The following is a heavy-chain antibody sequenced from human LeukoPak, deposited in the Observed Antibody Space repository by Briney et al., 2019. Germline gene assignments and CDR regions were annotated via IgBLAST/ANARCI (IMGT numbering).Heavy chain of an antibody. J-gene: IGHJ4*02. V-gene: IGHV3-7*03. Sequence: GGSLRLSCAASGFTFSNYWMTWVRQAPGKGLEWVANIKQDGSEKNYVDSVKGRFTISRDNAKNSLYLQMNSLRAEDTAVYYCARDPRGYSGYDSGSVYWGQGTLVTVSS. CDR1: GFTFSNYW. CDR3: ARDPRGYSGYDSGSVY. D-gene: IGHD5-12*01. CDR2: IKQDGSEK.